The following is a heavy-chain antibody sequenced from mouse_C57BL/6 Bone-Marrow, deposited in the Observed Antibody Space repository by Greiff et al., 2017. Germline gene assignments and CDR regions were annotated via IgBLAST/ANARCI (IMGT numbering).Heavy chain of an antibody. D-gene: IGHD1-1*01. CDR1: GYTFTSYW. CDR2: IDPSDSET. J-gene: IGHJ2*01. CDR3: ARGSYYGRYFDY. V-gene: IGHV1-52*01. Sequence: VQLQQPGAELVRPGSSVKLSCKASGYTFTSYWMHWVKQRPIQGLEWIGNIDPSDSETHYNQKFKDKATLTVDKSSSTAYMQLSSLTSEDSAVYYCARGSYYGRYFDYWGQGTTLTVSS.